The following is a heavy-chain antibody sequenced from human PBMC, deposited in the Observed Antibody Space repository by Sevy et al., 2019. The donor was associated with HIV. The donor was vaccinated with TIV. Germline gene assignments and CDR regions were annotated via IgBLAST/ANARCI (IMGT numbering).Heavy chain of an antibody. CDR3: ARTTYYYGSGSYKYFDY. J-gene: IGHJ4*01. Sequence: GGSLRLSCAASGFTFSTYSMNWVRQAPGKGLEWVSYISSSSSTIYYSDSVKGRFTISRDNAKNSLYLQMNSLRDEDTAVYYCARTTYYYGSGSYKYFDYWGHGTLVTVSS. CDR2: ISSSSSTI. V-gene: IGHV3-48*02. CDR1: GFTFSTYS. D-gene: IGHD3-10*01.